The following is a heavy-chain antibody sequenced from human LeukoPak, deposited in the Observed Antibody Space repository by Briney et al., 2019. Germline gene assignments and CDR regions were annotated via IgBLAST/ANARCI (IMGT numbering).Heavy chain of an antibody. CDR2: ISYDGSNK. CDR1: GFTFSSYA. CDR3: ARDNIGGYDILTGYSYYYYCGMDV. D-gene: IGHD3-9*01. Sequence: GGSLRLSCAASGFTFSSYAMHWVRQAPGKGLEWVAVISYDGSNKYYADSVKGRFTISRDNSKNTLYLQMNSLRAEDTAVYYCARDNIGGYDILTGYSYYYYCGMDVWGQGTTVTVSS. J-gene: IGHJ6*02. V-gene: IGHV3-30*04.